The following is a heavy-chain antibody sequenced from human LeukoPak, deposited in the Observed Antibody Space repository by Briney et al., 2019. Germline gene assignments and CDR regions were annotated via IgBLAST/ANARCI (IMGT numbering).Heavy chain of an antibody. CDR1: GFTFSNYG. D-gene: IGHD5-18*01. CDR3: ARALRRYSYDYPSPDY. CDR2: IRYEGTDK. Sequence: GGSLRLSCAASGFTFSNYGMHWVRQGPGKGLEWVAFIRYEGTDKYYADSVKGRFTISRDNSKNTLYLQMNSLRAEDTALYYCARALRRYSYDYPSPDYWGQGTLVTVSS. V-gene: IGHV3-30*02. J-gene: IGHJ4*02.